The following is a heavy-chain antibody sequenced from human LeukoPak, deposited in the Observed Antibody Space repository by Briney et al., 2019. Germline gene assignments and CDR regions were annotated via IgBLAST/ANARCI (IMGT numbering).Heavy chain of an antibody. CDR3: ARGGSSSWYDNWFDP. J-gene: IGHJ5*02. CDR2: IYYSGST. V-gene: IGHV4-59*01. Sequence: PSETLSLTCTVSGCSISSYYWSWIRQPPGKGLEWIGYIYYSGSTNYNPSLKSRVTISVDTSKNQFSLKLSSVTAADTAVYYCARGGSSSWYDNWFDPWGQGTLVTVSS. CDR1: GCSISSYY. D-gene: IGHD6-13*01.